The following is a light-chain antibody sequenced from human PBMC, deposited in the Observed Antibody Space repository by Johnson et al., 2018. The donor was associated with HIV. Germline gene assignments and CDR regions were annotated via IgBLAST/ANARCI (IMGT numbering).Light chain of an antibody. Sequence: QPVLTQPPSVSAAPGQTVNISCSGNVSNIESYFVSWYQQLPGAAPTLLIYEDNKRPSGIPDRFSGSKSGATATLGITGLQTGDEADYYCGIWDASLSPLYGCGTGTKVTVL. J-gene: IGLJ1*01. V-gene: IGLV1-51*02. CDR3: GIWDASLSPLYG. CDR2: EDN. CDR1: VSNIESYF.